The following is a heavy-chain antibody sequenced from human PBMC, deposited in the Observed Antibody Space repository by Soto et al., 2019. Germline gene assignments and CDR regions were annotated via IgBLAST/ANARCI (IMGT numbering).Heavy chain of an antibody. Sequence: GASVKVSCKASGGTFSSYAISWVRQAPGQGVEWKGGIIPIFGTANYAQKFQGRVTITADESTSTAYMELSSLRSEDTAVYYCARCITMIVVSPYGMDVWGQGTTVTVSS. CDR3: ARCITMIVVSPYGMDV. J-gene: IGHJ6*02. D-gene: IGHD3-22*01. V-gene: IGHV1-69*13. CDR1: GGTFSSYA. CDR2: IIPIFGTA.